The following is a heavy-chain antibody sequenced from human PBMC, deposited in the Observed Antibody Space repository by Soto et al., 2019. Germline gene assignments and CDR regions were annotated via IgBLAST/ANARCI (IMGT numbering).Heavy chain of an antibody. D-gene: IGHD2-2*01. Sequence: GGSLKISCKSSGYSFTSYRIGWVPQMPWEGAEWMGIIYPGDSDTRYSPSFQGKVTISADKSISTAYLQWRSLKASDTAMYYCARQGYCSSTSCYPYYYYGMDVWGQGTTVTVSS. CDR3: ARQGYCSSTSCYPYYYYGMDV. CDR2: IYPGDSDT. J-gene: IGHJ6*02. V-gene: IGHV5-51*01. CDR1: GYSFTSYR.